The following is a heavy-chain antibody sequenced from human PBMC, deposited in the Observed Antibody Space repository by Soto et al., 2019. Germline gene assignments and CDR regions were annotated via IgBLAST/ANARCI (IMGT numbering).Heavy chain of an antibody. CDR3: AKVYGDYRTGAVYI. Sequence: QVHLVESGGGVVQPGRSLRLSCSASGFTFSNYAMHWVRQAPGKGLEWVGVISYDGSNKYYGDSVKGRFTISRDNSKHTLDQQMSSMRFEDTAVYYCAKVYGDYRTGAVYIWGQGTMVTVSS. CDR2: ISYDGSNK. D-gene: IGHD4-17*01. V-gene: IGHV3-30*18. CDR1: GFTFSNYA. J-gene: IGHJ3*02.